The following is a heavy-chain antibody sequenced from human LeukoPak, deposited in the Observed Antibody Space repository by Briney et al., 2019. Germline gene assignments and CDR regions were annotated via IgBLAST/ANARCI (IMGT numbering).Heavy chain of an antibody. D-gene: IGHD5-24*01. V-gene: IGHV4-38-2*02. CDR2: IYHSGST. J-gene: IGHJ3*02. CDR1: GYSISSGYY. CDR3: ARHGYTGDAFDI. Sequence: SETLSLTCTVSGYSISSGYYWGWIRQPPGKGLEWIGSIYHSGSTYYTPSLKSRVTISLDRSMNQFSLKLSSVTAADTAVYYCARHGYTGDAFDIWGQGTMVTVSS.